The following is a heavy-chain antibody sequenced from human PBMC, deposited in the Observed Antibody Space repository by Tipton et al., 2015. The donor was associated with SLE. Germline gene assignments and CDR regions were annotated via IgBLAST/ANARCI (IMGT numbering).Heavy chain of an antibody. CDR1: GFTSSSYG. CDR2: IWYDGSNK. Sequence: RSLRLSCAASGFTSSSYGMHWVRQAPGKGLEWVAVIWYDGSNKYYADSEKGRFTISRDNSKNTLYLQMNSLRAEDTAVYYCARDHYYDSGGSTQPVNYFDYWGQGTLVTVSS. D-gene: IGHD3-22*01. V-gene: IGHV3-33*01. J-gene: IGHJ4*02. CDR3: ARDHYYDSGGSTQPVNYFDY.